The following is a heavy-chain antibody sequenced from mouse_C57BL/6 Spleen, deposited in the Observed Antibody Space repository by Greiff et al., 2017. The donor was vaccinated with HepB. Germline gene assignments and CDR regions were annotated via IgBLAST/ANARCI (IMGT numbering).Heavy chain of an antibody. CDR1: GYTFTSYW. CDR2: IHPNSGST. CDR3: AREDGNCAMDY. D-gene: IGHD2-1*01. V-gene: IGHV1-64*01. J-gene: IGHJ4*01. Sequence: QVHVKQPGAELVKPGASVKLSCKASGYTFTSYWMHWVKQRPGQGLEWIGMIHPNSGSTNYNEKFKSKATLTVDKSSGTAYMQLSSLTSEDSAVDHCAREDGNCAMDYWGQGTTVTVSS.